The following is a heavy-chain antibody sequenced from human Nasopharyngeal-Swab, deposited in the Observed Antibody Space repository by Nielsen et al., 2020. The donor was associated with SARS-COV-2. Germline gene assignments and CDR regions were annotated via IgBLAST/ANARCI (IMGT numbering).Heavy chain of an antibody. V-gene: IGHV3-30*03. J-gene: IGHJ3*02. CDR3: ARDNDAFDI. Sequence: GESLKISCAASGFTFSSYGMHWVRQAPGKGLEWVAVISYDGSNKYYADSVKGRFTISRDNSKNTLYLQMNSLRAEDTAVYYCARDNDAFDIWGQGTMVTVSS. CDR2: ISYDGSNK. CDR1: GFTFSSYG.